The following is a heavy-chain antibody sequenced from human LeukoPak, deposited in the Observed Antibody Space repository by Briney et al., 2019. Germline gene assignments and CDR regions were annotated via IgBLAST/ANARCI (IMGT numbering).Heavy chain of an antibody. CDR3: ARAFADGYNSSPVDY. CDR2: ISSSSSYI. CDR1: GFTFSSYI. D-gene: IGHD5-24*01. J-gene: IGHJ4*02. V-gene: IGHV3-21*01. Sequence: GGSLRLSCAASGFTFSSYIMNWVRQAPGKGLEWVSSISSSSSYIYYADSVKGRFTISRDNAKNSLYLQMNSLRAEDTAVYYCARAFADGYNSSPVDYWGQGTLVTVSS.